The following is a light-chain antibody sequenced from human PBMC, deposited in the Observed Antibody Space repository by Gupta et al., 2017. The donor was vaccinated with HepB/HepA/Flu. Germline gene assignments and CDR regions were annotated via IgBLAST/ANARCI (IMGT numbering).Light chain of an antibody. Sequence: DIVMTQSPLSLPVTPGEPASISCRSSQSLLQSNGHNFLEWYLQKPGQSPQLLLYLGSQRAYGVPDRISGSGSGADFTLKIIRGVADDDGVYYCRVELPTPRTFGEGTKVEIK. J-gene: IGKJ1*01. CDR1: QSLLQSNGHNF. CDR2: LGS. V-gene: IGKV2-28*01. CDR3: RVELPTPRT.